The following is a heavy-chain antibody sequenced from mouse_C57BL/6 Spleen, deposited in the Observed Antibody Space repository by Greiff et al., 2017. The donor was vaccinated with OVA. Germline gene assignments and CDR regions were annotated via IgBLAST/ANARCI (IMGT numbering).Heavy chain of an antibody. CDR3: ARGGNWDGMDY. CDR2: IYPGSGNT. CDR1: GYTFTDYY. V-gene: IGHV1-76*01. Sequence: QVQLQQSGAELVRPGASVKLSCKASGYTFTDYYINWVKQRPGQGLEWIARIYPGSGNTYYNEKFKGKATLTAEKSSSTAYMQLSSLTSEDSAVYFCARGGNWDGMDYWGQGTSVTVSS. D-gene: IGHD4-1*01. J-gene: IGHJ4*01.